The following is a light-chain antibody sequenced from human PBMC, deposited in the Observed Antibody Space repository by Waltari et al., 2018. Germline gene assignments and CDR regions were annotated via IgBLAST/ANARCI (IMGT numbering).Light chain of an antibody. CDR1: SSNIGNNF. J-gene: IGLJ2*01. V-gene: IGLV1-51*01. CDR3: GTWDSSLRAAV. CDR2: DNK. Sequence: QSVLTQPPSVSAAPGQDVTISCSGSSSNIGNNFVSWYQQFPGTAPRLLIYDNKEPEGIPDRVSGSTADTSATLGITGLQTGDEADYYCGTWDSSLRAAVFGGGTKVTVL.